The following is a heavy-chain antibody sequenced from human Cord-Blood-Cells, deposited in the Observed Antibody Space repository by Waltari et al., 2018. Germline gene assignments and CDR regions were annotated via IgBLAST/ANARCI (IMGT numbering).Heavy chain of an antibody. J-gene: IGHJ4*02. D-gene: IGHD3-22*01. CDR2: IITIFGTA. Sequence: QVQLVQSGAEVKKPGSSVKVSCKASGGTFSSYAISWVRQAPGPGLEWMGGIITIFGTANYAQKFQGRVTITADKSTSTAYMELSSLRSEDTAVYYCARDVSTYYYDSSGYYFDYWGQGTLVTVSS. CDR1: GGTFSSYA. CDR3: ARDVSTYYYDSSGYYFDY. V-gene: IGHV1-69*06.